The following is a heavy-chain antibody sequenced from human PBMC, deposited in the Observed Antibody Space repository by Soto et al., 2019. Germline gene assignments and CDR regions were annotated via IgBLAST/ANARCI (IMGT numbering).Heavy chain of an antibody. CDR1: GFTFSDYY. Sequence: GGSLRLSCAASGFTFSDYYMSWIRQAPGKGLEWVSYISSSSSYTNYADSVKGRFTISRDNAKNSLYLQMNSLRAEDTAVYYCARDQFRSRDDKYYGSGSYASYYYYGMDVWGQGTTVTVSS. V-gene: IGHV3-11*06. D-gene: IGHD3-10*01. J-gene: IGHJ6*02. CDR3: ARDQFRSRDDKYYGSGSYASYYYYGMDV. CDR2: ISSSSSYT.